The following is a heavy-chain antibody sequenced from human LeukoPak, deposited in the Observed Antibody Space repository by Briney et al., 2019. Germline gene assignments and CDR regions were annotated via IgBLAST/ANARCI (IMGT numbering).Heavy chain of an antibody. V-gene: IGHV3-48*04. CDR3: ARDRPAGY. D-gene: IGHD6-6*01. J-gene: IGHJ4*02. CDR2: ISSSSSTI. CDR1: GFTFSSYS. Sequence: GGSLRLSCAASGFTFSSYSMNWVRQAPGKGLEWVSYISSSSSTIYYADSVKGRFTISRDNAKNSLYLQVNSLRAEDTAVYYCARDRPAGYWGQGTLVTVSS.